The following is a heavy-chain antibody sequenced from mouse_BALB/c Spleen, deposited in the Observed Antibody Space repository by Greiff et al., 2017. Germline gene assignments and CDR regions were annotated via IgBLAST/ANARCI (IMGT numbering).Heavy chain of an antibody. J-gene: IGHJ4*01. D-gene: IGHD2-1*01. CDR3: ARVGGNYDAMDD. CDR1: GFTFSSFG. CDR2: ISSGSSTI. V-gene: IGHV5-17*02. Sequence: DVMLVESGGGLVQPGGSRKLSCAASGFTFSSFGMHWVRQAPEKGLEWVAYISSGSSTIYYADIVKGRFTISRDNPKNTLFLQMTSLRSEDTAMYYCARVGGNYDAMDDWGQGTSVTVSS.